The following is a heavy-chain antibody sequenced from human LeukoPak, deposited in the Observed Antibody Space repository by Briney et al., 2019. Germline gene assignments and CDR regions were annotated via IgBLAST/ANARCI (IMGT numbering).Heavy chain of an antibody. CDR3: ARLGIAATGTGNYYFDY. Sequence: GGSLRLSCAASGFTFSSSAMHWVRQAPGKGLEWVAVISYDGSNKYYADSVKGRFTIPRDNSKNTLYLQMNSLRAEDTAVYYCARLGIAATGTGNYYFDYWGQGTLVTVSS. CDR1: GFTFSSSA. J-gene: IGHJ4*02. CDR2: ISYDGSNK. V-gene: IGHV3-30*04. D-gene: IGHD6-13*01.